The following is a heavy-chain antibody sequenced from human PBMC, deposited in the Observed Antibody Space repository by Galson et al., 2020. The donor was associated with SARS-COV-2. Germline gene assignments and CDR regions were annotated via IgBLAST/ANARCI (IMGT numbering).Heavy chain of an antibody. CDR1: GYTFTSYY. D-gene: IGHD6-13*01. Sequence: ASVQVSCKASGYTFTSYYMHWVRQAPGQGLEWMGIINPSGGSTSYAQKFQGRVTMTRDTSTSTVYMELSSLRSEDTAVYYCARDNRAAAGIYYCDYWGQGTLVTVSS. V-gene: IGHV1-46*03. CDR3: ARDNRAAAGIYYCDY. CDR2: INPSGGST. J-gene: IGHJ4*02.